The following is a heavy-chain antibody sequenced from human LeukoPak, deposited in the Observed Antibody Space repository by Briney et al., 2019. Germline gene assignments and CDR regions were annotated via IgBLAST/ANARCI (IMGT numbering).Heavy chain of an antibody. CDR1: GYSFTSYW. D-gene: IGHD3-3*01. V-gene: IGHV5-51*01. CDR2: IYPGDSDT. Sequence: GESLKISCKGSGYSFTSYWISWVRQMPGRGLEWMGIIYPGDSDTRYSPSFQGQVTISADKSISTAYLQWSSLKASDTAMYYCATESAPPYYDFWSGYYRNDAFDIWGQGTIVTVSS. J-gene: IGHJ3*02. CDR3: ATESAPPYYDFWSGYYRNDAFDI.